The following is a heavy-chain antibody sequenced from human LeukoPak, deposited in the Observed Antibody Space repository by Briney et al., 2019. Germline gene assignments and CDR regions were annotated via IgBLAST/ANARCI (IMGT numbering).Heavy chain of an antibody. CDR2: INHSGST. CDR1: GGSFSGYY. V-gene: IGHV4-34*01. J-gene: IGHJ4*02. CDR3: ARGPYYYDSSGYYPLDY. Sequence: SETLSLTCAVYGGSFSGYYWSWIRQPPGKGLEWIGEINHSGSTYYNPSLKSRVTISVDTSKNQFSLKLSSVTAADTAVYYCARGPYYYDSSGYYPLDYWGQGTLVTVSS. D-gene: IGHD3-22*01.